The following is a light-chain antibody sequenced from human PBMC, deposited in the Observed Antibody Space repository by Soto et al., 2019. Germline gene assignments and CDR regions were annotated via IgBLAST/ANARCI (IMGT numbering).Light chain of an antibody. J-gene: IGKJ1*01. CDR2: KAS. CDR3: QQYKSHAT. V-gene: IGKV1-5*03. CDR1: QSISSW. Sequence: DIQMTQSPSTLSASVGDRVTITCRASQSISSWLAWYQQKPGKAPKLLIYKASSLESGVPSRFSGSGSGTEFTLTISSLQPDDFATYYCQQYKSHATFGQGTKVDIK.